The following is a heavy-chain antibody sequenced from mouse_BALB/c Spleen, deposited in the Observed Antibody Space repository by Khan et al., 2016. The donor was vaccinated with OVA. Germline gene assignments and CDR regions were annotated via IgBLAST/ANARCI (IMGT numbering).Heavy chain of an antibody. CDR2: ISYSGNT. CDR3: ARVYGGDFDY. V-gene: IGHV3-2*02. D-gene: IGHD1-1*01. Sequence: EVQLKQSGPGLVKPSQFLSLTCTVTGYSITSDYAWNWIRQFPGNKLEWMGFISYSGNTKYNPSLKSRFSITRDTSKNQFFLQLNSVTTEDTATYYCARVYGGDFDYWGQGTSLTVSS. J-gene: IGHJ2*02. CDR1: GYSITSDYA.